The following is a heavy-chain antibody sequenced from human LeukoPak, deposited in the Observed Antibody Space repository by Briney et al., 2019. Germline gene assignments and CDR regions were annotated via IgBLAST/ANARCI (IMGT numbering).Heavy chain of an antibody. Sequence: GRSLRLSCAASGFTFDGYAMHWVRQAPGKGLEWVSGISCDSGSIGYADSVKGRFTISRDNAKNSLYLQMNSLRAEDTALYYCGKDGRAYYDILTGHIIDDWVQGALVSVCS. CDR2: ISCDSGSI. CDR1: GFTFDGYA. CDR3: GKDGRAYYDILTGHIIDD. J-gene: IGHJ4*02. D-gene: IGHD3-9*01. V-gene: IGHV3-9*01.